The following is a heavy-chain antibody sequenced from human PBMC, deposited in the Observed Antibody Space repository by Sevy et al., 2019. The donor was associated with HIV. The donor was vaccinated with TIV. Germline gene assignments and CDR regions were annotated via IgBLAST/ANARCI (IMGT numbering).Heavy chain of an antibody. Sequence: SETLSLTCTVSGGSISSSSYYWGWIRQSPGKGLEWIGSIYYSGSTYYNPSLKSRVTISVDRSKNQFSLKLSSVTAADTAVYYCARHAWAVAGPGIYWDQGTLVTVSS. D-gene: IGHD6-19*01. CDR1: GGSISSSSYY. CDR2: IYYSGST. CDR3: ARHAWAVAGPGIY. J-gene: IGHJ4*02. V-gene: IGHV4-39*01.